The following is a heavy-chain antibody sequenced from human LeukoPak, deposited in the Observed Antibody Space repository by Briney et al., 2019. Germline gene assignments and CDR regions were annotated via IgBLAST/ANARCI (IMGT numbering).Heavy chain of an antibody. J-gene: IGHJ4*02. CDR1: GGSISSGGYY. Sequence: PSETLSLTCTVSGGSISSGGYYWSWIRQHPGKGLEWIGYIYYSGSTYYNPSLKSRVTISVDTSKNQFSLKLSSVTAADTAVYYCALWFGDSGYFDYWGQGTLVTVSS. CDR3: ALWFGDSGYFDY. D-gene: IGHD3-10*01. CDR2: IYYSGST. V-gene: IGHV4-31*03.